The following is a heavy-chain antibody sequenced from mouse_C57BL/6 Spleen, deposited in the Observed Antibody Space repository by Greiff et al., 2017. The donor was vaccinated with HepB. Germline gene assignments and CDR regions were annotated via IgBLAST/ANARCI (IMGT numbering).Heavy chain of an antibody. CDR1: GFSLTSYG. Sequence: VKLMESGPGLVQPSQSLSITCTVSGFSLTSYGVHWVRQSPGKGLEWLGVIWSGGSTDYNAALISRLSISKDNSKSQVFFKMNSLQADDTAIYYCARNRDGNYGYFDVWGTGTTVTVSS. V-gene: IGHV2-2*01. J-gene: IGHJ1*03. CDR3: ARNRDGNYGYFDV. CDR2: IWSGGST. D-gene: IGHD2-1*01.